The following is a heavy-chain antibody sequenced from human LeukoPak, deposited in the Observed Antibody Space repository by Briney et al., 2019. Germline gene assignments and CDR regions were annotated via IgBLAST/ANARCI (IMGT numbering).Heavy chain of an antibody. D-gene: IGHD5-18*01. CDR2: ISGSGDIK. CDR1: GGYW. Sequence: GGSLRLSCAASGGYWMHWVRQAPGKGLVWVSVISGSGDIKCYADSVKGRFTISRDNSKNTLYLQMNSLRAEDTAVYYCAKDPHFGYSYGYPESYYGMDVWGQGTTVTVSS. J-gene: IGHJ6*02. V-gene: IGHV3-23*01. CDR3: AKDPHFGYSYGYPESYYGMDV.